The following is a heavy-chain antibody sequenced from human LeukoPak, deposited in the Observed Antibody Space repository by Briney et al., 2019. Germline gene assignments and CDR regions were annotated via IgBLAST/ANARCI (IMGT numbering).Heavy chain of an antibody. CDR3: ARDEVGGFFDF. D-gene: IGHD3-10*01. Sequence: GGSLRLSCAASGFTFSTYWMSWLRQAPVKGLEWVANIKEDGSERYYGDSVKGRFSIYRDNARSLVFLQMNSLRVEDSAVYYCARDEVGGFFDFWGEGTLVTVSS. J-gene: IGHJ4*02. CDR1: GFTFSTYW. V-gene: IGHV3-7*01. CDR2: IKEDGSER.